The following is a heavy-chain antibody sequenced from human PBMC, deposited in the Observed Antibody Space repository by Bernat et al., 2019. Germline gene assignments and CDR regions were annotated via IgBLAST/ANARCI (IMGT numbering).Heavy chain of an antibody. D-gene: IGHD2-2*01. Sequence: QVQLVQSGAEVKKPGASVKVSCKASGYTFTGYYMHWVRQAPGQGLEWMGWINPNSGGTNYAQKFQGWVTMTRDTSISTAYMELSRLRSDDTAVYYCARATSFSSSSTGDAFDIWGQGTMVTVSS. J-gene: IGHJ3*02. V-gene: IGHV1-2*04. CDR1: GYTFTGYY. CDR2: INPNSGGT. CDR3: ARATSFSSSSTGDAFDI.